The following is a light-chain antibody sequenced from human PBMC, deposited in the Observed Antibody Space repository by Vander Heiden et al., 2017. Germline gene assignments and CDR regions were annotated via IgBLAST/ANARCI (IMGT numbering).Light chain of an antibody. CDR2: GKD. CDR1: SLRSYY. Sequence: SSELTQDPAVSVALAQTVRITCQGDSLRSYYASWYQQKPGQAPVLVIYGKDNRPSGIPDRFSGSSSGNTASLTITGAQPEDEADYYCNSRESSGNHWVFGGGTKLTVL. CDR3: NSRESSGNHWV. V-gene: IGLV3-19*01. J-gene: IGLJ3*02.